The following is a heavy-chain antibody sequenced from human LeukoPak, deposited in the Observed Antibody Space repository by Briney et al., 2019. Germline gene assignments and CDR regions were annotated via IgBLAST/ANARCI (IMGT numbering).Heavy chain of an antibody. CDR3: AKGGSYSWEFDY. V-gene: IGHV3-64*01. J-gene: IGHJ4*02. D-gene: IGHD1-26*01. Sequence: GGTLRLSCAASGFTFSSYAMHWVRQAPGKGLEYVSAISSNGGSTYYANSVKGRFTISRDNSKNTLYLQMGSLRAEDMAVYYCAKGGSYSWEFDYWGQGTLVTVSS. CDR2: ISSNGGST. CDR1: GFTFSSYA.